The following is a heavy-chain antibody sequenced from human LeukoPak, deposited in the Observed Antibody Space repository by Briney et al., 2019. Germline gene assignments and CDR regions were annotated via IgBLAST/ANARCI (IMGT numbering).Heavy chain of an antibody. CDR3: AKDSSWIYIVYHGMDV. V-gene: IGHV3-30*18. J-gene: IGHJ6*02. Sequence: GGSLRLSCAASGFTFSNYAMHWVRQAPGKGLEWVAIISYDGNNNYYADSVKGRFTISRDNSKNTLYLHVNSLRAEDTAVYCCAKDSSWIYIVYHGMDVWGQGTTVTVSS. D-gene: IGHD1-7*01. CDR2: ISYDGNNN. CDR1: GFTFSNYA.